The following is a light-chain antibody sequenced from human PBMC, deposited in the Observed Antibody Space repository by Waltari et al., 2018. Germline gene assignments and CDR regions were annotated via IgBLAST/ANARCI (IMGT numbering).Light chain of an antibody. V-gene: IGLV2-14*01. CDR1: SSDIGGYNF. CDR2: EVT. CDR3: SSYTTTTTLL. Sequence: QSALTQPASVSGSPGQSITISCTGTSSDIGGYNFVSWYQQHPGKAPELMIYEVTNRPSGVSNRFSGPQSGNTASLTISGLQAEDEADYYCSSYTTTTTLLFGTGTKVTVL. J-gene: IGLJ1*01.